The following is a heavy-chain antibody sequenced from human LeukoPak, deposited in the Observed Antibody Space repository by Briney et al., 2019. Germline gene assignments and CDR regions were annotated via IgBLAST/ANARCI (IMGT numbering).Heavy chain of an antibody. CDR2: IYTSGTT. D-gene: IGHD3-22*01. V-gene: IGHV4-4*07. CDR3: ARDRYDTSVDGHWFFDL. Sequence: SETLSLTCTVSGDYINNYYWSWIRQPAGRGLEWFGRIYTSGTTNYNPSLKSRVTMSVDTSKDQFSLKLSSVTAADTAVYYCARDRYDTSVDGHWFFDLWGRGTLVTVSS. J-gene: IGHJ2*01. CDR1: GDYINNYY.